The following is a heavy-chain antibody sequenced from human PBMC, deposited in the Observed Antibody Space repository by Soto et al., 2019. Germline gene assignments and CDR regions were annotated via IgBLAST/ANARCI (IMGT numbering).Heavy chain of an antibody. D-gene: IGHD3-16*01. CDR3: ARGWAHLDP. V-gene: IGHV3-7*01. J-gene: IGHJ5*02. CDR1: GFSFSNYW. Sequence: GGSLRLSCVASGFSFSNYWMTWVRQARGKGLEWVAMIKEDGGEIYYLDSVKGRFTISRDNAKNSLYLQMNSLRAEDTAVYFCARGWAHLDPWGQGTLVTVSS. CDR2: IKEDGGEI.